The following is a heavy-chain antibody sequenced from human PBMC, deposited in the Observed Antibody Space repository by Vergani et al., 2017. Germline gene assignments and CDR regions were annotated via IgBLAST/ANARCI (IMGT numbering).Heavy chain of an antibody. V-gene: IGHV4-34*01. CDR2: INHSGST. Sequence: QVQLQQWGAGLLKPSETLSLTCAVYGGSFSGYYWSWIRQSPGKGLEWIGEINHSGSTNYNPSLKSRVTISVDTSKNHFSLKLSSVTAADTAVYYCARSHPLGYYYYSYMDVWGKGTTVTVSS. CDR1: GGSFSGYY. D-gene: IGHD3-16*01. CDR3: ARSHPLGYYYYSYMDV. J-gene: IGHJ6*03.